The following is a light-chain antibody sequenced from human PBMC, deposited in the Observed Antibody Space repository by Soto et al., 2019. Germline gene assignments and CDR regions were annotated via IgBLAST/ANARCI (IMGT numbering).Light chain of an antibody. CDR1: SSNIGSNF. CDR2: DNN. Sequence: QSVLTQPPSVSAAPGQKVSISCSGSSSNIGSNFVSWYQHLPGIAPKLLIYDNNRRPSGIPDRFSGSKSATSATLDITGLQTGDEADYYCGAWDTSLSVVLIGGGTKVTVL. J-gene: IGLJ2*01. V-gene: IGLV1-51*01. CDR3: GAWDTSLSVVL.